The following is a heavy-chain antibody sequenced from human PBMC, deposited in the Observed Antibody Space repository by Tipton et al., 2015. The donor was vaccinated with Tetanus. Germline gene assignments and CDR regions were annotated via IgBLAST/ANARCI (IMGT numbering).Heavy chain of an antibody. CDR2: ISAYNGNT. J-gene: IGHJ6*02. D-gene: IGHD6-19*01. CDR3: AGIAVAGTPPYYYYFGMDV. V-gene: IGHV1-18*01. Sequence: QSGAEVKKPGASVKVSCKASGYTFTSYGISWVRQAPGQGLEWMGWISAYNGNTNYAQKLQGRVTMTTDTSTSTAYMELRSLRSDDTAVYYCAGIAVAGTPPYYYYFGMDVWGQGTTVTVSS. CDR1: GYTFTSYG.